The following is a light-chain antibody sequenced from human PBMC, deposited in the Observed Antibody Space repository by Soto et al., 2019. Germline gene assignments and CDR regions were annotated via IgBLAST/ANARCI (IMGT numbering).Light chain of an antibody. CDR1: SSNIGSNT. CDR2: SNN. CDR3: ATWDDSLIGWV. Sequence: QSVLTQAPSASGTPGQRVTISCSGSSSNIGSNTVNWYQQFPGTAPKLLIYSNNQWPSGVPDRFSGSKSGTSASLAISGLQSEDEADYYCATWDDSLIGWVFGGGTQLTVL. J-gene: IGLJ3*02. V-gene: IGLV1-44*01.